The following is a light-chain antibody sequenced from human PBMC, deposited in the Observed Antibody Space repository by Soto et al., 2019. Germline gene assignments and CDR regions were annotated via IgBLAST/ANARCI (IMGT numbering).Light chain of an antibody. CDR3: QQHDNLPA. CDR2: DAT. CDR1: QDISNF. V-gene: IGKV1-33*01. J-gene: IGKJ4*01. Sequence: DLPMTQSPSSLSASVGDRVTITCRASQDISNFLNWYQQKTGKAPKLLIYDATKLETGVPSRFSGGGSGTDFTFTISSLQPEDIATYYCQQHDNLPAFGGGTKVEIK.